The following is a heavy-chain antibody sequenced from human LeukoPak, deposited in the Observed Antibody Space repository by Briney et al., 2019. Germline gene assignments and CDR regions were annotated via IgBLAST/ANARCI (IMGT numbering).Heavy chain of an antibody. CDR1: GGSISSYY. D-gene: IGHD3-9*01. J-gene: IGHJ6*02. CDR2: IYYSGST. V-gene: IGHV4-59*01. CDR3: ARVAGYEPYYYGMDV. Sequence: SETLSLTCTVSGGSISSYYWSWIRQPPGKGLEWIGYIYYSGSTNYNPSLKSRVTISVGTSKNQFSLKLSSVTAADTAVYYCARVAGYEPYYYGMDVWGQGTTVTVSS.